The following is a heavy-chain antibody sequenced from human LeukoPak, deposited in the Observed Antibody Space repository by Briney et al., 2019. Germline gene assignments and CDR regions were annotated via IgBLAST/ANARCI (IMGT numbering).Heavy chain of an antibody. J-gene: IGHJ4*02. D-gene: IGHD3-22*01. CDR2: ISGSGGST. V-gene: IGHV3-23*01. Sequence: GGSLRLSCAASGFTFSSYEMNWVRQAPGKGLEWVSAISGSGGSTYYADSVKGRFTISRDNSKNTSYLQMNSLRAEDTALYYCAKAPGGSSGSGFDYWGQGSLVTVSS. CDR1: GFTFSSYE. CDR3: AKAPGGSSGSGFDY.